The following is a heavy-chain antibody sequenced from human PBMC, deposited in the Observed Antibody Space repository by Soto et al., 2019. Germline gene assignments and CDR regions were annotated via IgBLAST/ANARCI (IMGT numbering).Heavy chain of an antibody. CDR2: TIPIFDTP. CDR1: GGTFGNLG. V-gene: IGHV1-69*01. CDR3: ARDREDGSGTKYNWFDS. J-gene: IGHJ5*01. D-gene: IGHD3-10*01. Sequence: QMQLVQSGAEVKKPGSSVKVSCKASGGTFGNLGISWLRQAPGPGLEWMGGTIPIFDTPHYAEKFRDRLTFTADATSTAYMELTSLSSEETATYYCARDREDGSGTKYNWFDSWGQGTLVTVSS.